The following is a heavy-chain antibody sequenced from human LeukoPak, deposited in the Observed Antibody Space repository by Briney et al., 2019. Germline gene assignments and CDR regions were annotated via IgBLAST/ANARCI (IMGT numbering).Heavy chain of an antibody. CDR2: IYSGGST. CDR3: ARATYGDDDY. D-gene: IGHD4-17*01. CDR1: GFTVSSNY. Sequence: PGGSLRLSCAASGFTVSSNYMSWVRQAPGKGLEWVSVIYSGGSTYYADSVKGRFTISRDNSKNTLYLQMNSLRAEDTAVYYRARATYGDDDYWGQGTLVTVSS. V-gene: IGHV3-66*01. J-gene: IGHJ4*02.